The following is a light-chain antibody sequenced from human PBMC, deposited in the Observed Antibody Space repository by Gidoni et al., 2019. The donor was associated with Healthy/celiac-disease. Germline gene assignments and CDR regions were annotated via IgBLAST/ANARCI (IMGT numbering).Light chain of an antibody. CDR1: QSLLHMNGYNS. CDR2: LGS. Sequence: DIVMTHSLPVTPGEPASISCRSSQSLLHMNGYNSLDWDLQKPGQSPQLLIYLGSNRASGVPDRFSGSGSGTDFTLKISRVEAEDVGVYYCMQALQTPMYTFGQGTKLEIK. V-gene: IGKV2-28*01. CDR3: MQALQTPMYT. J-gene: IGKJ2*01.